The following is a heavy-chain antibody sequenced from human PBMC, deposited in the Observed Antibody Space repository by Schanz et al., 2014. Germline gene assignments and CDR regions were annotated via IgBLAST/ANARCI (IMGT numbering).Heavy chain of an antibody. Sequence: VQLLESGGGLVQPGGSLRLSCAASGFNFSSYGMHWVRQAPGKGLEWVANINQDGSEKYYVDSVKGRFTISRDNAKNSLYLQMNGLRAEDTAVFYCARDGAELYYFDDWGQGTLVTVSS. CDR3: ARDGAELYYFDD. V-gene: IGHV3-7*01. CDR2: INQDGSEK. D-gene: IGHD1-1*01. J-gene: IGHJ4*02. CDR1: GFNFSSYG.